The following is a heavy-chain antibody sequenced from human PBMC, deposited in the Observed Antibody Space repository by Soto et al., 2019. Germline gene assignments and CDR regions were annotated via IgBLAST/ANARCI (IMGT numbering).Heavy chain of an antibody. CDR1: GDSVSSNSAT. D-gene: IGHD6-13*01. CDR3: ARVSYSSSWFLDYYYGMDV. Sequence: SQTLSLTCASSGDSVSSNSATWNWIRQSPSRGLEWLGRTYYRSKWYNDYAVSVKSRITINPDTSKNQFSLQLNSVTPEDTAVYYCARVSYSSSWFLDYYYGMDVWGQGTTVTVSS. J-gene: IGHJ6*02. CDR2: TYYRSKWYN. V-gene: IGHV6-1*01.